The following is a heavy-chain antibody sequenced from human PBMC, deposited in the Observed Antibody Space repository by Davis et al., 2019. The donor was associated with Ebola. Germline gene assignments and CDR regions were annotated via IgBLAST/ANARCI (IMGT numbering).Heavy chain of an antibody. CDR3: VKVPYYYDSSGYSYYYGMDV. CDR1: GFTFSSYS. D-gene: IGHD3-22*01. V-gene: IGHV3-48*01. J-gene: IGHJ6*02. CDR2: ISSSSSTI. Sequence: GESLKISCAASGFTFSSYSMNWVRQAPGKGLEWVSYISSSSSTIYYADSVKGRFTISRDNAKNSLYLQMNSLRAEDTAVYYCVKVPYYYDSSGYSYYYGMDVWGQGTTVTVSS.